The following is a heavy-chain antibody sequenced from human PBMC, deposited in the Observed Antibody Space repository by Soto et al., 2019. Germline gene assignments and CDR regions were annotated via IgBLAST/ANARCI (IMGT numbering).Heavy chain of an antibody. Sequence: GGSLRLSCAASGFTFSSYAMSWVRQAPGKGLEWVSAISGSGGSTYYADSVKGRFTISRDNSKNTLYLQMNSLRAEDTAVYYCAKDRMGFLEWFPASFDIWGQGTMVTVSS. V-gene: IGHV3-23*01. D-gene: IGHD3-3*01. CDR3: AKDRMGFLEWFPASFDI. CDR1: GFTFSSYA. CDR2: ISGSGGST. J-gene: IGHJ3*02.